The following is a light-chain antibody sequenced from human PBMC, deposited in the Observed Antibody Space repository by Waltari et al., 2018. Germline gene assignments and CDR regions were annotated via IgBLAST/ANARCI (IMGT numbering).Light chain of an antibody. V-gene: IGLV4-69*01. Sequence: QLVLTQSPSVSASLGASVTLTCTLSSGHSSNVIAWLHQQPEKGPRYLMKVNSDDSHSKGDEIPDRFSGSSSGAERYLTISSVQPEDEADYYCQTGGHGTWVFGGGTKLTVL. J-gene: IGLJ3*02. CDR2: VNSDDSH. CDR1: SGHSSNV. CDR3: QTGGHGTWV.